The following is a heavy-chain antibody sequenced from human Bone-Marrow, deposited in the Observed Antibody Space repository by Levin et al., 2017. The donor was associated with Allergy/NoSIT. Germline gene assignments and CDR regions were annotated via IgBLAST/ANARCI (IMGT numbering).Heavy chain of an antibody. J-gene: IGHJ6*02. V-gene: IGHV3-21*01. CDR2: ISSSSSYI. CDR1: GFTFSSYS. Sequence: GGSLRLSCAASGFTFSSYSMNWVRQAPGKGLEWVSSISSSSSYIYYADSVKGRFTISRDNAKNSLYLQMNSLRAEDTAVYYCARSPPQWLVPYYYYGMDVWGQGTTVTVSS. CDR3: ARSPPQWLVPYYYYGMDV. D-gene: IGHD6-19*01.